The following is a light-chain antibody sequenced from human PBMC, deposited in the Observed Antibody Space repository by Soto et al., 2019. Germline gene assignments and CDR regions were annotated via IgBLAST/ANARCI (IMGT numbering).Light chain of an antibody. Sequence: QSVLTQPPSASGSPGQSVTISCAGTSSDVGGYNYVSWYQQHPGKAPKLMIYEISNRPSGVPDRFSGSKSGNTASLTVSGLQAEDEADYYCSSYAASNNFGVFGSGTK. CDR3: SSYAASNNFGV. V-gene: IGLV2-8*01. J-gene: IGLJ1*01. CDR2: EIS. CDR1: SSDVGGYNY.